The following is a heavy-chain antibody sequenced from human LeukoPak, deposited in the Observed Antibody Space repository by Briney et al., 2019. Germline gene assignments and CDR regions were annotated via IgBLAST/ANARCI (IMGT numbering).Heavy chain of an antibody. CDR3: ARVGSHYDFWSGYLGGSSDY. CDR1: GFTLSSYW. CDR2: IKQDGSEK. J-gene: IGHJ4*02. D-gene: IGHD3-3*01. Sequence: GGSLRLSCAASGFTLSSYWMSWVRQAPGKGLEWVANIKQDGSEKYYVDSVKGRFTISRDNAKNSLYLQMNSLRAEDTAVYYCARVGSHYDFWSGYLGGSSDYWGQGTLVTVSS. V-gene: IGHV3-7*01.